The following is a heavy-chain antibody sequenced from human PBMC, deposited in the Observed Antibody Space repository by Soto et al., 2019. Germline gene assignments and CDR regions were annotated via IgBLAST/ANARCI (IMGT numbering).Heavy chain of an antibody. CDR2: ISYDGSNK. V-gene: IGHV3-30*18. Sequence: QVQLVESGGGVVQPGRSLRLSCAASGFTFSSYGMHWVRQAPGKGLEWVAVISYDGSNKYYADSVKGRFTISRDNSKNTLYLQMNSLRAEDTALYYCAKGLVGDTRGWGQGTLVTVSS. CDR1: GFTFSSYG. D-gene: IGHD1-26*01. J-gene: IGHJ4*02. CDR3: AKGLVGDTRG.